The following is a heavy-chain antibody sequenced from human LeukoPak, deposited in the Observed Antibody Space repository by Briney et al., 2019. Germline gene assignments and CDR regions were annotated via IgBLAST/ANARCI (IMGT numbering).Heavy chain of an antibody. D-gene: IGHD3-9*01. V-gene: IGHV4-38-2*02. Sequence: PSETLSLTCTVSGYSISSGYYWGWIRQPPGKGLEWIGSIYHSGSTYYNPSLKSRVTISVDTSKNHFSLKLRSVTAADTAVYYCAREGRKLRYFDLWGQGTLVTVSS. J-gene: IGHJ4*02. CDR3: AREGRKLRYFDL. CDR1: GYSISSGYY. CDR2: IYHSGST.